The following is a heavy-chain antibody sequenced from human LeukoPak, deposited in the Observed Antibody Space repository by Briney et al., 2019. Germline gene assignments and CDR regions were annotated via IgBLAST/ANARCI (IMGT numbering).Heavy chain of an antibody. Sequence: ASVKVSCKASGYTLTSYYMHWVRQAPGRGLEWMGIINPSGGSTSYAQKFQGRVTMTRDTSTSTVYMELSSLRSEDTAVYYCASSYYYDSSGYFTFTNAFDIWGQGTMVTVSS. D-gene: IGHD3-22*01. V-gene: IGHV1-46*01. CDR3: ASSYYYDSSGYFTFTNAFDI. J-gene: IGHJ3*02. CDR1: GYTLTSYY. CDR2: INPSGGST.